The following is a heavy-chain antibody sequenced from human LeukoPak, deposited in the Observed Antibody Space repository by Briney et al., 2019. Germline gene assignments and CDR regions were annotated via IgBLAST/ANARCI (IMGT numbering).Heavy chain of an antibody. D-gene: IGHD6-6*01. CDR2: IYYSGST. CDR1: GGSISSYY. V-gene: IGHV4-59*08. Sequence: SETLSLTCTVSGGSISSYYWSWLRQPPGKGLEWIGYIYYSGSTNYNPSLKSRVTISVDTSKNQFSLMLSSVTAADTAVYYCARLYSSSFPLYWGQGTLVTVSS. CDR3: ARLYSSSFPLY. J-gene: IGHJ4*02.